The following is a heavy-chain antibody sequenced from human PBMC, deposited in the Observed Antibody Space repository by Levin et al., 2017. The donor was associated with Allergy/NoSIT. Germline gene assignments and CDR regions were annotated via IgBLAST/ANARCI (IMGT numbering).Heavy chain of an antibody. J-gene: IGHJ4*02. D-gene: IGHD5-12*01. CDR1: GFTFSNAW. CDR2: IKSKTDGGTT. Sequence: NPGGSLRLSCAASGFTFSNAWMSWVRQAPGKGLEWVGRIKSKTDGGTTDYAAPVKGRFTISRDDSKNTLYLQMNSLKTEDTAVYYCTTDLPAPDQDHIVATGWAFDYWGQGTLVTVSS. V-gene: IGHV3-15*01. CDR3: TTDLPAPDQDHIVATGWAFDY.